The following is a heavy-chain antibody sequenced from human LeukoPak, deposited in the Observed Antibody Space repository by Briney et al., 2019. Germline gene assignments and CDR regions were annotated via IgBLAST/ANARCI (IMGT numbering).Heavy chain of an antibody. CDR1: GGSINNYY. CDR2: IYYSGTT. D-gene: IGHD5-18*01. V-gene: IGHV4-59*08. J-gene: IGHJ4*02. CDR3: ARLGEYSYKD. Sequence: SETLSLTCIVSGGSINNYYWSWIRQPPGKGLEWIGYIYYSGTTNYNPSLESRVTISVDTSKNQFSLKLSSVTAADTAVYYCARLGEYSYKDWGQGTLVTVSS.